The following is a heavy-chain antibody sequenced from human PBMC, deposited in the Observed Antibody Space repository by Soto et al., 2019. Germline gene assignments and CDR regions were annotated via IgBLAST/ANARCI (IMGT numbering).Heavy chain of an antibody. Sequence: SETLSLTCTVSGGSISSGDYYWSWIRQPPGKGLEWIGYIYYSGSTYYNPSLKSRVTISVDTSKNQFSLKLSSVTAADTAVYYCARERVPYYYGSGSRTDGNWFDPWGQGTLVTVSS. CDR3: ARERVPYYYGSGSRTDGNWFDP. D-gene: IGHD3-10*01. J-gene: IGHJ5*02. CDR2: IYYSGST. V-gene: IGHV4-30-4*01. CDR1: GGSISSGDYY.